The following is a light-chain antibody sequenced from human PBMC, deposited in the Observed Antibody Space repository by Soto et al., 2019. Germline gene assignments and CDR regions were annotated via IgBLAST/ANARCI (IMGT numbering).Light chain of an antibody. J-gene: IGLJ1*01. V-gene: IGLV2-14*01. CDR3: SSYTRSSTRV. CDR1: SSDVGGYNY. CDR2: EVS. Sequence: QSALTQPASVSGSPGQSITISCTGTSSDVGGYNYVSWYQQHPGKAPKLMIYEVSNRPSGVSNRFSGSKSGNTASLTISGIKAEDEADYYCSSYTRSSTRVFGTGTKLTVL.